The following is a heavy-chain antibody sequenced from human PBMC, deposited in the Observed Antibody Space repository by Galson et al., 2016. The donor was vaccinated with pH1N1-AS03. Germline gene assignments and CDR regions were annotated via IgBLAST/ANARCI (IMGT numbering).Heavy chain of an antibody. CDR1: GFTFTDFA. J-gene: IGHJ6*02. Sequence: SLRLSCATSGFTFTDFAVSWVRQAPGRGLEWVSATSSSGGSTYYAESVKGRFTISRDYSKNTVDLQMNSLRAEDTAVYYCAKDRNDYRLHYFSGSDVWGQGTMVIVSS. CDR2: TSSSGGST. V-gene: IGHV3-23*01. CDR3: AKDRNDYRLHYFSGSDV. D-gene: IGHD1-1*01.